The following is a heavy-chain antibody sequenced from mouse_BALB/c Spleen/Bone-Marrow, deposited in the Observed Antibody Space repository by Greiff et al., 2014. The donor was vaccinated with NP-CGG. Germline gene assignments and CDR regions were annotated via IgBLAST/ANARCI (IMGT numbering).Heavy chain of an antibody. CDR2: IDPANCNT. Sequence: EVQLVESGAELVKPGASVKLSCTASGFNIKDTYMHWVKQRPEQGLEWIGRIDPANCNTKYDPKFQGKATITADTSSNTAYLQPSSLTSEDTAVYYCASYYYGSSSFAYWGQGTLVTVSA. CDR1: GFNIKDTY. V-gene: IGHV14-3*02. CDR3: ASYYYGSSSFAY. D-gene: IGHD1-1*01. J-gene: IGHJ3*01.